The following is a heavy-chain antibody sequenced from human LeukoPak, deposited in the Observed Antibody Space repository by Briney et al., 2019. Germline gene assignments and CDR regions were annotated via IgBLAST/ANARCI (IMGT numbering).Heavy chain of an antibody. CDR2: ISSLSGTI. CDR3: AKGRGFRVWDPWDN. J-gene: IGHJ4*02. CDR1: GFTFSSYS. V-gene: IGHV3-48*01. D-gene: IGHD3-16*01. Sequence: GGSLRLSCAASGFTFSSYSMNWVRQAPGEGLEWVSYISSLSGTIYYADSVKGRFTISRDNSKNTLFLEMNSLRVEDTAVYYCAKGRGFRVWDPWDNWGQGTLITVSS.